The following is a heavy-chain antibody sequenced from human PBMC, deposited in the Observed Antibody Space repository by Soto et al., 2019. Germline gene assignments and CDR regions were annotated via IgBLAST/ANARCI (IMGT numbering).Heavy chain of an antibody. CDR2: INSVNDHT. J-gene: IGHJ4*02. V-gene: IGHV1-3*01. D-gene: IGHD1-7*01. CDR3: ARNILGGTTDY. CDR1: GYSFSTHA. Sequence: ASVKVSCKASGYSFSTHAMHWVRQAPGQGLEWVGWINSVNDHTIYSEKFQGRVTITSDTSATTAYMELSSLTSEDTAIYYCARNILGGTTDYRGQGTLVTVSS.